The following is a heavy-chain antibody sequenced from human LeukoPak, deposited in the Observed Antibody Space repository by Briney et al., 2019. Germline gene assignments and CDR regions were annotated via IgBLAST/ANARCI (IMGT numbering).Heavy chain of an antibody. CDR2: INPNGGGT. Sequence: GASVKVSCKTSGYTFIGHYIHWVRQAPGQGLEWMGWINPNGGGTNYAQNFQGRFTMTRDTSISTAYMELSSLTSDGTAVYYCARGLRLTDYWGQGTLVTVSS. CDR3: ARGLRLTDY. D-gene: IGHD2-21*02. CDR1: GYTFIGHY. J-gene: IGHJ4*02. V-gene: IGHV1-2*02.